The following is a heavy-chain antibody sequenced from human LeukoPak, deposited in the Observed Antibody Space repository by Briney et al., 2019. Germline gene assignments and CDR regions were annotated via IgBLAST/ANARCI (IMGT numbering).Heavy chain of an antibody. CDR2: ISYDGSNK. CDR1: GFTFSSYA. V-gene: IGHV3-30*04. CDR3: ARWEDSSGYYFSDY. Sequence: PGGSLRLSCAASGFTFSSYAMHWVRQAPGKGLEWVAAISYDGSNKYYADSVKGRFTISRDNSKNTLYLQMNSLRAEDTAVYYCARWEDSSGYYFSDYWGQGTLVTVSS. D-gene: IGHD3-22*01. J-gene: IGHJ4*02.